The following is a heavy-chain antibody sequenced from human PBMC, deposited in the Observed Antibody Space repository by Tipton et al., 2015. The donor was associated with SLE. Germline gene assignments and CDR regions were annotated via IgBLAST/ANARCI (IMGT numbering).Heavy chain of an antibody. CDR2: INHSGST. J-gene: IGHJ4*02. V-gene: IGHV4-34*01. Sequence: TLSLTCAVYGGSFSGHYWSWIRQPPGKGLEWIGEINHSGSTNYNSSLKSRVTISVDTSKNQFSLKLSSVTAADTAVYYCATRKGVLLWFGELLSDYWGQGTLVTVSS. D-gene: IGHD3-10*01. CDR3: ATRKGVLLWFGELLSDY. CDR1: GGSFSGHY.